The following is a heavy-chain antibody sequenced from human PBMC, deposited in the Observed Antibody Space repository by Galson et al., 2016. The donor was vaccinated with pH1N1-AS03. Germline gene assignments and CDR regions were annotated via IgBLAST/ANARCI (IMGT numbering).Heavy chain of an antibody. CDR1: GFTFPSHC. CDR2: INSDGSGT. V-gene: IGHV3-74*03. Sequence: SLRLSCAASGFTFPSHCMHWVRQAPGKGLVWVSGINSDGSGTMYADSVKGRFTISRDNAKNTLYLNMNSLRAEDTAIYYCSRDPRTALDIWGQGTTVTVSS. CDR3: SRDPRTALDI. J-gene: IGHJ3*02.